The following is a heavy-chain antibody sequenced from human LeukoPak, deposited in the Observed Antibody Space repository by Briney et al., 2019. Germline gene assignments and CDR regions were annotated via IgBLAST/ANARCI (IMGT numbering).Heavy chain of an antibody. CDR3: ATLPYSSIWGDY. V-gene: IGHV3-64*01. D-gene: IGHD6-13*01. CDR2: ISSNGGST. J-gene: IGHJ4*02. Sequence: GGSLRLSCAASGFTFSSYAMHWVRQAPGKGLEYVSAISSNGGSTYYANSVKGRFTISRDNSKNTLYLQMGSLRAEDMAVYYCATLPYSSIWGDYWGQGTLVTVSS. CDR1: GFTFSSYA.